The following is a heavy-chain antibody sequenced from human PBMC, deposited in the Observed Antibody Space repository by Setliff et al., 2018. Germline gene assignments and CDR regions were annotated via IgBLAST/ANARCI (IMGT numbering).Heavy chain of an antibody. Sequence: GGSLRLSCAVSGFIFSSYEMNWVRQAPGKGLEWVSSITTSGSATYYAESVRGRFTISRDNAKNSLYLQMNSLRAEDTAVYYCARAADSYGPPRSYMDVWGKGTTVTVSS. J-gene: IGHJ6*03. CDR3: ARAADSYGPPRSYMDV. CDR2: ITTSGSAT. V-gene: IGHV3-48*03. D-gene: IGHD5-18*01. CDR1: GFIFSSYE.